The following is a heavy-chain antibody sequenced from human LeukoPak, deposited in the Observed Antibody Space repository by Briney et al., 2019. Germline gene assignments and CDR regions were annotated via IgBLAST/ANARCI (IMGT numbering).Heavy chain of an antibody. CDR3: ARAPALKDTYGGYHYYMDV. V-gene: IGHV1-8*03. CDR2: MNPNSGNT. CDR1: GYTFTSYD. J-gene: IGHJ6*03. Sequence: GASVKVSCKASGYTFTSYDINWVRQATGQGLEWMGWMNPNSGNTGYAQNFQDRVTITRNTSIGAAYMELSSLRSEDRAVYYCARAPALKDTYGGYHYYMDVWGKGTTVTVSS. D-gene: IGHD5-18*01.